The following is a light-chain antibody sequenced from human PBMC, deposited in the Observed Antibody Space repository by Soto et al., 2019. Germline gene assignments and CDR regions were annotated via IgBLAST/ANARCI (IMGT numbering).Light chain of an antibody. V-gene: IGKV3-15*01. CDR2: GAS. CDR3: QQYNNWPIT. Sequence: EIVMTQSPATVSVSPGERATLSCRASQSVSSNLAWYQQKPGQAPRLLIYGASSRATGIPASFSGSGSGTEFTLTFSSLQSEDFAVYYCQQYNNWPITFGQGTRLEIK. CDR1: QSVSSN. J-gene: IGKJ5*01.